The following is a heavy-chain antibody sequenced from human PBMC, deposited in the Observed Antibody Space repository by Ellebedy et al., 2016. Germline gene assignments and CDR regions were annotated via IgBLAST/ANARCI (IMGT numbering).Heavy chain of an antibody. CDR2: ISYDGSNK. CDR1: GFTFSSYG. CDR3: AISIDRGVINFYYYGMDV. V-gene: IGHV3-30*03. J-gene: IGHJ6*02. D-gene: IGHD3-10*01. Sequence: GGSLRLXXAASGFTFSSYGMHWVRQAPGKGLEWVAVISYDGSNKYYADSVKGRFTISRDNSKNTLYLQMNSLRAEDTAVYYCAISIDRGVINFYYYGMDVWGQGTTVTVSS.